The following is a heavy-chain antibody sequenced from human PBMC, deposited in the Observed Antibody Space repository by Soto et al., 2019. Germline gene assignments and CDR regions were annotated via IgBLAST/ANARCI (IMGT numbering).Heavy chain of an antibody. CDR2: FDPEDSKM. D-gene: IGHD1-1*01. Sequence: QVHLAQSGAEVKKPGASVRVSCKVTGYSLSEFSMHWVRQAPGKGLEWMGGFDPEDSKMTPAQKFQGRVTLTEDTSAETAYMELRSLRSEDTAVYYCVRVTLQGANWDNSYCMAVWGQGTPVTVSS. CDR1: GYSLSEFS. V-gene: IGHV1-24*01. J-gene: IGHJ6*02. CDR3: VRVTLQGANWDNSYCMAV.